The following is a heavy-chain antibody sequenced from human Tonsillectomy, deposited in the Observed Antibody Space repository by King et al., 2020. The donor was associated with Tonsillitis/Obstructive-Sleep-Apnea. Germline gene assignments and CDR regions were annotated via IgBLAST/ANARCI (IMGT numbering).Heavy chain of an antibody. CDR3: ARHSYYGEAFDI. J-gene: IGHJ3*02. CDR1: GYSFTRHW. D-gene: IGHD3-10*01. CDR2: IYPGDSDT. Sequence: QLVQSGAEVKKPGESLKISCKASGYSFTRHWIGWVRQMPGKGLEWMGIIYPGDSDTRYSPSFQGQVTISADKSISTTYLQWGSLRASGTAIYYCARHSYYGEAFDIWGQGTMVTVSS. V-gene: IGHV5-51*01.